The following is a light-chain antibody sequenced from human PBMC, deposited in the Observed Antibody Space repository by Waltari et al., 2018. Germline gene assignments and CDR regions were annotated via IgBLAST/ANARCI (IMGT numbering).Light chain of an antibody. CDR3: QHHFRIPAT. Sequence: IVLTQSPGTLSLSPGGRATLSCRASQNIGHYLAWYQQKPGQAPRLLIYASSTRAAGIPDRFGGSGSGADFSLTITRLEPDDFAVYYCQHHFRIPATFGQGTKV. CDR1: QNIGHY. CDR2: ASS. V-gene: IGKV3-20*01. J-gene: IGKJ1*01.